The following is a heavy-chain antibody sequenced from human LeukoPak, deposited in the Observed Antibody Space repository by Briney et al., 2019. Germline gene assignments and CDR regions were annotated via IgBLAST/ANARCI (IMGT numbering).Heavy chain of an antibody. CDR2: IYYSGST. J-gene: IGHJ6*03. Sequence: SETLSLTCTVSGGSISSHYWSWIRQPPGKGLEWTGYIYYSGSTNYNPSLKSRVTISVDTSKNQFSLKLSSVTAPDTAVYYCARSEGGYDSRYYYYYMDVWGKGTTVTVSS. D-gene: IGHD5-12*01. V-gene: IGHV4-59*11. CDR3: ARSEGGYDSRYYYYYMDV. CDR1: GGSISSHY.